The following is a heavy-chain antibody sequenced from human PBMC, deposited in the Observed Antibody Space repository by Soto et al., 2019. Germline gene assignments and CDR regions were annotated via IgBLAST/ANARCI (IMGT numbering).Heavy chain of an antibody. V-gene: IGHV4-39*01. J-gene: IGHJ4*02. CDR2: IYYSGST. CDR3: ARHKDPSSGSYDY. CDR1: GGSISTNRYY. Sequence: SETLSLSCTVSGGSISTNRYYWGWIRQPPWKGLEWIGSIYYSGSTYYNPSLKSRVTISVDTSKNQFTLKLSSVTAADTAVYYCARHKDPSSGSYDYWGQGTLVT. D-gene: IGHD1-26*01.